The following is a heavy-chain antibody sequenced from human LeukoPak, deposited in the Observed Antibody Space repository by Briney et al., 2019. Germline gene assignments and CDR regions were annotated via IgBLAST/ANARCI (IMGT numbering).Heavy chain of an antibody. CDR3: AKDSARTSASSGDFDY. CDR2: IRFGGTNK. CDR1: GFTFSNYG. Sequence: GGSLRLSCAASGFTFSNYGMHWVRQAPVKGLEWVAFIRFGGTNKYYADSVKGRFTISRDNSKNTLYLQMNSLRGEDAAVYYCAKDSARTSASSGDFDYWGKGSLVTVSS. D-gene: IGHD6-6*01. V-gene: IGHV3-30*02. J-gene: IGHJ4*02.